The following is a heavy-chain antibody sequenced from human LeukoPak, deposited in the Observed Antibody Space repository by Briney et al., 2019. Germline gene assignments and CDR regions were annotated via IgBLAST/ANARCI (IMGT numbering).Heavy chain of an antibody. V-gene: IGHV4-30-4*08. J-gene: IGHJ3*02. CDR1: GGSISSGDYY. CDR2: IYYSGST. CDR3: TRVFWNYVINI. Sequence: SETLSLTCTVSGGSISSGDYYWSWIRQPPGKGLEWIGYIYYSGSTYYNPSLKSRVTISVDTSKNQFSLKLSSVTAADTAVYYCTRVFWNYVINIWGQGTMVTVSS. D-gene: IGHD1-7*01.